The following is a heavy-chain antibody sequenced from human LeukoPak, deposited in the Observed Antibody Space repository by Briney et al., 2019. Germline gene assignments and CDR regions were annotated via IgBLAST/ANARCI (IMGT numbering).Heavy chain of an antibody. V-gene: IGHV3-30-3*01. Sequence: GGSLRLSCAASGFTFSSYWMSWVRQAPGKGLEWVAVISYDGSNKYYADSVKGRFTISRDNSKNTLYLQMNSLRAEDTAVYYCARDLSRIAAARKKKYYYYGMDVWGQGTTVTVSS. D-gene: IGHD6-13*01. CDR2: ISYDGSNK. J-gene: IGHJ6*02. CDR1: GFTFSSYW. CDR3: ARDLSRIAAARKKKYYYYGMDV.